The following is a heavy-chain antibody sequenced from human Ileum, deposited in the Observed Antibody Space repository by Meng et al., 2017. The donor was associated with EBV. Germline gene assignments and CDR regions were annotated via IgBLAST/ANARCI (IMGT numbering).Heavy chain of an antibody. CDR3: TTGKQWLVP. CDR2: IRNKTNGGTA. J-gene: IGHJ5*02. D-gene: IGHD6-19*01. CDR1: GFTFTNAW. V-gene: IGHV3-15*01. Sequence: ELQLLESGGVCVKLGGSLRLYCVASGFTFTNAWMRWVRQARGKGLEWVGRIRNKTNGGTADYAAPVKGRFSISRDDSKNTLFLQMNSLKIEDTAMYYCTTGKQWLVPWGQGTLVTVSS.